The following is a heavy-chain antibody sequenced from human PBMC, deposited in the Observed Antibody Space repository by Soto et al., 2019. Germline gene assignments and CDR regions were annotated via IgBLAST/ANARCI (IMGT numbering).Heavy chain of an antibody. Sequence: SVKVSCKASGGTFSSYAISWVRQAPVQGLEWMGGIIPIFGTANYAQKFQGRVTITADESTSTAYMELSSLRSEDTAVYYCARDPRGDSTYYYGMDVWGQGTTVTVSS. CDR1: GGTFSSYA. D-gene: IGHD2-21*01. CDR2: IIPIFGTA. CDR3: ARDPRGDSTYYYGMDV. V-gene: IGHV1-69*13. J-gene: IGHJ6*02.